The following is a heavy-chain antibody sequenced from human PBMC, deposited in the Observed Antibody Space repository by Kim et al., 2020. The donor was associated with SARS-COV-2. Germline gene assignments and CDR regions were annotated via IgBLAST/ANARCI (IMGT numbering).Heavy chain of an antibody. J-gene: IGHJ6*02. CDR3: VMRGLGYGMDV. D-gene: IGHD6-19*01. CDR1: GYTFATYA. V-gene: IGHV1-3*01. CDR2: INAGNGDT. Sequence: ASVKVSCKPSGYTFATYAIHWVRQAPGQRLEFMGWINAGNGDTGSSQKFQGRVTLSRDSSARTVYMELSSLGSEDTAVYYCVMRGLGYGMDVWGQGTTVTVSS.